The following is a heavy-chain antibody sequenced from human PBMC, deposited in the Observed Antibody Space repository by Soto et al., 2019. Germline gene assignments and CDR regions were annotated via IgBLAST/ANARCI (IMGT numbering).Heavy chain of an antibody. V-gene: IGHV3-53*01. CDR2: IYSDGTT. CDR1: GFTVSSNY. Sequence: GTLRLSCAASGFTVSSNYMNWVRQAPGKGLEWLSIIYSDGTTYYADSVKGRFTISRDNFKNTLYLQMNNLRAEDTAVYYCAILSNWGQGTLVTVSS. D-gene: IGHD6-6*01. CDR3: AILSN. J-gene: IGHJ4*02.